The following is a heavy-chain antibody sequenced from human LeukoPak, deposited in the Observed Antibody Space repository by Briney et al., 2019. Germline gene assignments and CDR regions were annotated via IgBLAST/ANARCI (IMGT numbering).Heavy chain of an antibody. J-gene: IGHJ6*03. D-gene: IGHD3-16*01. CDR1: GGSFSGYY. V-gene: IGHV4-34*01. Sequence: SETLSLTCEVYGGSFSGYYWSWLRQSPGKGLEGFGEINHSGGTNYNPSLKSRVTISVDTSKNQFSLKMSSVTAADTAVYYGAGGGGFYYMDVWGKGTTVSVSS. CDR3: AGGGGFYYMDV. CDR2: INHSGGT.